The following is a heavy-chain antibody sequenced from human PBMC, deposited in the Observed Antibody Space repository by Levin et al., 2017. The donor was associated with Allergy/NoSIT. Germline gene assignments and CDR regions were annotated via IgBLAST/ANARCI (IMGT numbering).Heavy chain of an antibody. CDR1: GFTFSSYS. Sequence: PGGSLRLSCAASGFTFSSYSMNWVRQAPGKGLEWVSSISSSSSYIYYADSVKGRFTISRDNAKNSLYLQMNSLRAEDTAVYYCARDRGWQRAYFDYWGQGTLVTVSS. J-gene: IGHJ4*02. CDR3: ARDRGWQRAYFDY. D-gene: IGHD6-19*01. V-gene: IGHV3-21*01. CDR2: ISSSSSYI.